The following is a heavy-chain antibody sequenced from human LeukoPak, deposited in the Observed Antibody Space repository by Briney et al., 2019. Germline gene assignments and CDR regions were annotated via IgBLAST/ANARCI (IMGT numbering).Heavy chain of an antibody. CDR3: AGGTTVFTP. Sequence: PSQTLSLTCAISGDSVSRNTAAWHWIRQSPSRGLEWLGRTYYRSNWNSDYAVSVKGRITINPDTSKNQFSLQLNSVTPEDTAVYYCAGGTTVFTPWGQGTLVTVSS. D-gene: IGHD4-17*01. CDR2: TYYRSNWNS. CDR1: GDSVSRNTAA. J-gene: IGHJ5*02. V-gene: IGHV6-1*01.